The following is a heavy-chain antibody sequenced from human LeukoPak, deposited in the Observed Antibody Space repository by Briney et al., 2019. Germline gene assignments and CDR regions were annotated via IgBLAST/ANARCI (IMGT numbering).Heavy chain of an antibody. Sequence: ASVKVSCKASGYTFTSYGINWVRQAAGQGLEWMGWMNPNSGNTGYAQKFQGRVTMTRNTSISTAYMELSSLRSEDTAVYYCARAYSSGWYTEYFQHWGQGTLVTVSS. CDR2: MNPNSGNT. D-gene: IGHD6-19*01. V-gene: IGHV1-8*02. J-gene: IGHJ1*01. CDR1: GYTFTSYG. CDR3: ARAYSSGWYTEYFQH.